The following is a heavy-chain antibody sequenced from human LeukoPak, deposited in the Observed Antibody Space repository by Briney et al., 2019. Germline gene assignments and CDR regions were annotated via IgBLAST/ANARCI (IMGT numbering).Heavy chain of an antibody. Sequence: PGGSLRLSCAASGFTFISSAMHWVRQAPGKGLECVAFIQSDGSYKHYSDSVKGRFTISRHNSKNTLYLEMNSLRVVDTGVYYCATHCSGTTCHRDYWGQGTLVTVSS. CDR3: ATHCSGTTCHRDY. CDR1: GFTFISSA. V-gene: IGHV3-30*02. CDR2: IQSDGSYK. D-gene: IGHD2-2*01. J-gene: IGHJ4*02.